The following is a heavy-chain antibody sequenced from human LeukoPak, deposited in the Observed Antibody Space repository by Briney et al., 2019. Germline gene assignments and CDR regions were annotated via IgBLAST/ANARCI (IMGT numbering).Heavy chain of an antibody. V-gene: IGHV4-39*07. J-gene: IGHJ4*02. CDR2: IYYSGST. Sequence: SETLSLTCTVSGGSISSSSYYWGWIRQPPGKGLEWIGSIYYSGSTNYNPSLKSRVTISVDTSKNQFSLKLSSVTAADTAVYYCARAKPGQYDYWGQGTLVTVSS. CDR1: GGSISSSSYY. D-gene: IGHD1-14*01. CDR3: ARAKPGQYDY.